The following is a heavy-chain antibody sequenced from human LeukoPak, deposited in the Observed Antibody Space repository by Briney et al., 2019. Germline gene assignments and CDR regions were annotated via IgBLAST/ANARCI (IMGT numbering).Heavy chain of an antibody. CDR1: GYSFTSYW. CDR2: IYPGDSDT. J-gene: IGHJ3*02. V-gene: IGHV5-51*01. CDR3: ARLWGGYCSGGSCHGGAFDI. D-gene: IGHD2-15*01. Sequence: GESLKISCKGSGYSFTSYWIGWVRQMPGKGLEWMGIIYPGDSDTRYSPSFQGQVTISADKSISTAYLQWSSLKASDTAMYYCARLWGGYCSGGSCHGGAFDIWGQGTTVTVSS.